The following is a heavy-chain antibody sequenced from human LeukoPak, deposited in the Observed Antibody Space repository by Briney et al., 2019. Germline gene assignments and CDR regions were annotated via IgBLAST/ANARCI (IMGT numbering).Heavy chain of an antibody. CDR1: GFTFSSYA. V-gene: IGHV3-23*01. D-gene: IGHD2-2*01. J-gene: IGHJ4*02. Sequence: PGGSLRLSCAASGFTFSSYAMSWVRQAPGKGLEWVSAISGSGGSTYYADSVKGRFTISRDNSKNTLYLQMNSLRAEDTAVYYCAKVRYCSSTSCPWYFDYWGQGTLVTVSS. CDR2: ISGSGGST. CDR3: AKVRYCSSTSCPWYFDY.